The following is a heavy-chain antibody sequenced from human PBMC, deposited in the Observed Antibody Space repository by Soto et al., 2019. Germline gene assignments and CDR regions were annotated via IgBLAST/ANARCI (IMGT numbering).Heavy chain of an antibody. Sequence: QVQLQESGPGLVKPSETLSLVCTVSGDSIRSYSWSWIRQPPGRGLEWIGYIYYSGNSNYNPSLKSRVTMSVDTSENQFSLKLTSVTAADTAVYYGASWPLGTEYLHYYYMDVWGKGTTVTVSS. D-gene: IGHD6-6*01. CDR3: ASWPLGTEYLHYYYMDV. V-gene: IGHV4-59*01. J-gene: IGHJ6*03. CDR1: GDSIRSYS. CDR2: IYYSGNS.